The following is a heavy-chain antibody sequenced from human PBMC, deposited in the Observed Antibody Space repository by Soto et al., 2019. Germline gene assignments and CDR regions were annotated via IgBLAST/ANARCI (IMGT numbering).Heavy chain of an antibody. Sequence: SETLPLTCAVYGGSFSGYYWSWIRQPPGKGLEWIGEINHSGSTNYNPSLKSRVTISVDTSKNQFSLKLSSVTAADTAVYYCASLLSAAGTFIDYWGQGTLVTVSS. V-gene: IGHV4-34*01. J-gene: IGHJ4*02. CDR2: INHSGST. CDR1: GGSFSGYY. D-gene: IGHD6-13*01. CDR3: ASLLSAAGTFIDY.